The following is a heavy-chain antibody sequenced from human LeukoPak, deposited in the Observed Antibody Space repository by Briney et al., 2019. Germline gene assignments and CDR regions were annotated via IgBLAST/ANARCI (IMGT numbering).Heavy chain of an antibody. D-gene: IGHD6-19*01. V-gene: IGHV1-8*01. CDR3: ARGRGSGHKENWFDP. CDR2: MNTNSGNT. J-gene: IGHJ5*02. Sequence: ASVKVSCKASGYTFTTYDINWVRLATGQGLEWMGWMNTNSGNTGYTQKFQGRVTMTRNTSISTAYMELSSLRSEDTAVYYCARGRGSGHKENWFDPWGQGTLVTVSS. CDR1: GYTFTTYD.